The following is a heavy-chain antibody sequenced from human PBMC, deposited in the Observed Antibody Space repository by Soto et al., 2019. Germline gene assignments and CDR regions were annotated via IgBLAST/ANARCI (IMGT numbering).Heavy chain of an antibody. Sequence: QVQLQQWGAGLLKPSETLSLTCAVYGGSFSGYYWSWIRQPPGKGLEWIGEINHSGSTNYNPSLKSRVTISVDTSKNQFSLKLSSVTAADTAVYYCARTKHNLEWLLYPPRTTGFWFDPWGQGTLVTVS. CDR3: ARTKHNLEWLLYPPRTTGFWFDP. V-gene: IGHV4-34*01. D-gene: IGHD3-3*01. CDR1: GGSFSGYY. CDR2: INHSGST. J-gene: IGHJ5*02.